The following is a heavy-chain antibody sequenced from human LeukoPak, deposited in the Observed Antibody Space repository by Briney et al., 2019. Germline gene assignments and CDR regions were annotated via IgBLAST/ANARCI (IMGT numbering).Heavy chain of an antibody. CDR1: GGSFSGYY. CDR3: ATVPAAIPCPFDP. J-gene: IGHJ5*02. V-gene: IGHV4-34*01. D-gene: IGHD2-2*02. Sequence: SETLSLTCAVYGGSFSGYYWSWIRQPPGKGLEWIGEINHSGSTNYNPSLKSRVTISVDTSKNQFSLKLSSVTAADTAVYYCATVPAAIPCPFDPWGQGTLVTVSS. CDR2: INHSGST.